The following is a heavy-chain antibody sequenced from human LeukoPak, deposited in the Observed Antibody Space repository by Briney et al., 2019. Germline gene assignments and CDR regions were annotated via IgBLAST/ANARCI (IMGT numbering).Heavy chain of an antibody. J-gene: IGHJ4*02. CDR2: ISGSGGNT. CDR3: AKVPVYSGSYSYYFDY. Sequence: GGSLRLSCAASGFTFSSYAMSWVRQAPGKGLEWVSAISGSGGNTYYADSVKGRFTTSRDNSKNTLYLQMNSLRAEDTAVYYCAKVPVYSGSYSYYFDYWGQGTLVTVSS. CDR1: GFTFSSYA. V-gene: IGHV3-23*01. D-gene: IGHD1-26*01.